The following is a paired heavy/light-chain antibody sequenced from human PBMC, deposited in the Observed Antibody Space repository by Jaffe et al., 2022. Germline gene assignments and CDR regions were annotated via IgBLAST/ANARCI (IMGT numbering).Light chain of an antibody. CDR2: QNT. J-gene: IGLJ3*02. CDR1: KLGDKY. CDR3: QEWDTTTDVV. Sequence: SYDLTQPPSVSVSPGQTASITCSGHKLGDKYVSWYQQKPGQPPTLVIYQNTKRPSGIPERFSGSNSGSTATLTISETQTMDEAAYFCQEWDTTTDVVFGGGTKLTVL. V-gene: IGLV3-1*01.
Heavy chain of an antibody. Sequence: QVQLVQSGSELKKPGASVKVSCKASGYIFTNYAINWLRQAPGHGLEWMGYINTNTGISTYAQGFRGRFVFSLDTSVSTSYVQISSLEPEDTAVYYCARRGIYCSGGNCHFEYFHQWGQGTLVTVSS. CDR3: ARRGIYCSGGNCHFEYFHQ. D-gene: IGHD2-15*01. CDR2: INTNTGIS. J-gene: IGHJ1*01. V-gene: IGHV7-4-1*02. CDR1: GYIFTNYA.